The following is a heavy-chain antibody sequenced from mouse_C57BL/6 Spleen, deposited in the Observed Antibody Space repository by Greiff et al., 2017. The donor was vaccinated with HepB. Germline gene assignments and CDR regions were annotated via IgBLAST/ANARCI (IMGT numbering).Heavy chain of an antibody. CDR1: GYTFTSYW. Sequence: VQLQQPGAELVKPGASVKLSCKASGYTFTSYWMQWVKQRPGQGLEWIGEIDPSDSYTNYNQKFKGKATLTVDTSSSTAYMQLSSLTSEDSAVYYCARRRGNYDYAMDYWGQGTSVTVSS. D-gene: IGHD2-1*01. J-gene: IGHJ4*01. CDR2: IDPSDSYT. CDR3: ARRRGNYDYAMDY. V-gene: IGHV1-50*01.